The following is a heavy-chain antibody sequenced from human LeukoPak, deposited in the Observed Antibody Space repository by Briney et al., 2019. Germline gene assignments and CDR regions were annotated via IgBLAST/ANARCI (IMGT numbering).Heavy chain of an antibody. CDR2: IYYSGST. Sequence: SETLSLTCTVSGGSISSYYWSWIRQPPGKGLEWIGYIYYSGSTNYNPSLKSRVTISVDTSKNQFSLKLSSVTAADTAVYYCARKASITIFGVVIGGDAFDIWGQGTMVTVSS. J-gene: IGHJ3*02. CDR3: ARKASITIFGVVIGGDAFDI. V-gene: IGHV4-59*01. CDR1: GGSISSYY. D-gene: IGHD3-3*01.